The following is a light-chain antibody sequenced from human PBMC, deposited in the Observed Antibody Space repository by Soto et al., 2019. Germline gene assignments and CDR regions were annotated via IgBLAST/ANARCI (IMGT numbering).Light chain of an antibody. Sequence: QSALTQPASVSGSPGQSITISCTGTSSDVGGYDYVSWYQHHPGKAPKLTIYEVSNRPSGVSNRFSGSKSGNTASLTISGLQAEDEAEYYCSSYTSSSIDVFGTGTKVTVL. CDR1: SSDVGGYDY. J-gene: IGLJ1*01. CDR3: SSYTSSSIDV. V-gene: IGLV2-14*01. CDR2: EVS.